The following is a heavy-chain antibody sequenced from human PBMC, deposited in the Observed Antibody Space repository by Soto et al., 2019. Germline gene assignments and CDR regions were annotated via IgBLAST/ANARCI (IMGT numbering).Heavy chain of an antibody. V-gene: IGHV3-7*01. CDR2: IKQDGSEK. CDR3: ARDSVRGYYDSSGYFPAVDY. J-gene: IGHJ4*02. CDR1: GFTFSDYW. D-gene: IGHD3-22*01. Sequence: GGSLRLSCAASGFTFSDYWMSWVRQAPGKGLEWVANIKQDGSEKYYVDSVKGRFTISRDNAKNSLILQMKSLRAEDTAVYYCARDSVRGYYDSSGYFPAVDYWGQGTLVTVSS.